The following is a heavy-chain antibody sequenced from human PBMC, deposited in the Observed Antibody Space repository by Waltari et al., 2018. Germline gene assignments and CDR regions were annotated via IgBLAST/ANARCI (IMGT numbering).Heavy chain of an antibody. CDR2: IYYSGST. J-gene: IGHJ5*02. D-gene: IGHD3-16*01. CDR3: ASGGVPLDP. Sequence: QVQLQESGPGLVKPSETLSLTCTVSGGSISSHYWSWIRQPPGKGLEWIGYIYYSGSTNYNPSLKSRVTISVDTSKNQFSLKLSSVTAADTAVYYCASGGVPLDPWGQGTLVIVSS. CDR1: GGSISSHY. V-gene: IGHV4-59*11.